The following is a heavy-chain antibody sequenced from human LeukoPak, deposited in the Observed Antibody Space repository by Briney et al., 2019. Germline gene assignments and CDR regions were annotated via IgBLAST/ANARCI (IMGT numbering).Heavy chain of an antibody. V-gene: IGHV4-61*02. CDR3: ARMGYYDSSGYYLDY. D-gene: IGHD3-22*01. CDR2: INTSGST. J-gene: IGHJ4*02. Sequence: SETLSLTCTVSGGSIRSGSYYWSWIRQPAGKGLEWIGRINTSGSTNYNPSLKSRVTISVDTSKNQFSLKLSSVTAADTAVYYCARMGYYDSSGYYLDYWGQGTLVTVSS. CDR1: GGSIRSGSYY.